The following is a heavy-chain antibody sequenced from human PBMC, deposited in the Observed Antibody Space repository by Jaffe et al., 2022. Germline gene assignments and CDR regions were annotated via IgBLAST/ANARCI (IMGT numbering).Heavy chain of an antibody. CDR2: VDPEDGET. CDR3: ATVYRLPGYSSPADYYYYMDV. D-gene: IGHD1-26*01. V-gene: IGHV1-69-2*01. CDR1: GYTFTDYY. J-gene: IGHJ6*03. Sequence: EVQLVQSGAEVKKPGATVKISCKVSGYTFTDYYMHWVQQAPGKGLEWMGLVDPEDGETIYAEKFQGRVTITADTSTDTAYMELSSLRSEDTAVYYCATVYRLPGYSSPADYYYYMDVWGKGTTVTVSS.